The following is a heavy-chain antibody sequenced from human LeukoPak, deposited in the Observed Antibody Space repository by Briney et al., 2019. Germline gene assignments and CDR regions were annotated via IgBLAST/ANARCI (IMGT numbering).Heavy chain of an antibody. CDR2: ISTYNGVT. CDR1: GYTFAKSG. CDR3: ARSVGYCSSVRCSASGYFDP. J-gene: IGHJ5*02. V-gene: IGHV1-18*01. D-gene: IGHD2-2*01. Sequence: ASVKVSCKASGYTFAKSGVNWVRQAPGQGLEWMGWISTYNGVTKYAQKFQGRVSMTTDTSTTAAYMEPRGLTSEDTAMYYCARSVGYCSSVRCSASGYFDPWGQGTLVTVSS.